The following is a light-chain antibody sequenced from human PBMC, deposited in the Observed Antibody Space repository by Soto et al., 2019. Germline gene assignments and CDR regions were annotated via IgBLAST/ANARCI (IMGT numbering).Light chain of an antibody. Sequence: DIQMTQSPSSLSASIGDRVTITRRASQSISNYLNWYQQKPGKAPKLLIYAASSLQSGVPSRFSGSGSGTNFTLTISSLQPKDFATYYCQKSYSTRTFGKGTKVDIK. J-gene: IGKJ1*01. CDR1: QSISNY. CDR2: AAS. V-gene: IGKV1-39*01. CDR3: QKSYSTRT.